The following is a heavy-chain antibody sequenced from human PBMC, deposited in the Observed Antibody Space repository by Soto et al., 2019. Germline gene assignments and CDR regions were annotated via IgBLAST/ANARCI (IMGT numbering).Heavy chain of an antibody. CDR3: ARLTGTIAAAGPEGFDE. V-gene: IGHV5-51*01. CDR1: GYSFTSYW. CDR2: IYPGDSDT. Sequence: PGESLKISCKGSGYSFTSYWIGWLRQMPGKGLGWMGIIYPGDSDTRYSPSFQGQVTISADKSISTAYLQWSSLKASDTAMYYCARLTGTIAAAGPEGFDEWGKGTLVTVSS. J-gene: IGHJ4*02. D-gene: IGHD6-13*01.